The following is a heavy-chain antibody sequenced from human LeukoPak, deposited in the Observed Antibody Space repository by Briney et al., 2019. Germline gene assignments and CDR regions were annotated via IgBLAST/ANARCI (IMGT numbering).Heavy chain of an antibody. V-gene: IGHV4-34*01. Sequence: SETLSLTCAVYGGSFSGYYWSWIRQPPGKGLEWIGEINHSGSTNYNPSLKSRVTISVDTSKNQFSLKLSSVTAADTAVYYCARWSNDYGDDYWGQGTLVTVS. CDR2: INHSGST. CDR3: ARWSNDYGDDY. J-gene: IGHJ4*02. CDR1: GGSFSGYY. D-gene: IGHD4-17*01.